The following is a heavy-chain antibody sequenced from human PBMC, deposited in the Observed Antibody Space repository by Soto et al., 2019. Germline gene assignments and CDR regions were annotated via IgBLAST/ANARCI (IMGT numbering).Heavy chain of an antibody. Sequence: QGQLVQSGAEVKKPGASVKVSCKASGYTFTSYDIIWVRQATGQGLEWMGWMNTSTGNTDSAEKFQGRITMTRNPSISTVYMEVSSLNFEDTAVYYSARGRIIVAGGFDPWGQGTLVTVSS. CDR2: MNTSTGNT. D-gene: IGHD6-19*01. J-gene: IGHJ5*02. CDR3: ARGRIIVAGGFDP. CDR1: GYTFTSYD. V-gene: IGHV1-8*01.